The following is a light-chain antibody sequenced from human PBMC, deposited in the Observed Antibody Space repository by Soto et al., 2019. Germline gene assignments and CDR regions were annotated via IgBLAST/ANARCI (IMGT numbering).Light chain of an antibody. J-gene: IGKJ3*01. CDR1: QNVSSY. V-gene: IGKV3-11*01. CDR2: DAS. CDR3: QQRSNWPPFT. Sequence: EIVLTQSPATLSLSPGERATLSCRASQNVSSYLAWYQQKPGQAPRLLIYDASNRATGIPARFSGSGSGTDFTLTISSLEPEDFAVYYCQQRSNWPPFTFGPGTKVDIK.